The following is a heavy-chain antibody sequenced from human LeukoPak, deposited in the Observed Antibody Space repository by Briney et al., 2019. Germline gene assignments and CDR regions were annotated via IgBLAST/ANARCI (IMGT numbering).Heavy chain of an antibody. D-gene: IGHD4-17*01. CDR1: GYTFTSYY. CDR3: ARTTVTRNFDY. V-gene: IGHV1-46*01. CDR2: INTSGGST. Sequence: ASVTVSCKASGYTFTSYYMHWVRQAPGQGLEWMGIINTSGGSTSYAQKFQGRVTMTRDTSTSTVYMELSSLRSEDTAVYYCARTTVTRNFDYWGQGTLVTVSS. J-gene: IGHJ4*02.